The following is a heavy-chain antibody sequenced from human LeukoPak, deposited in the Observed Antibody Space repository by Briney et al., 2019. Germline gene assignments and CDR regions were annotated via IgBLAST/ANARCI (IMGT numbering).Heavy chain of an antibody. V-gene: IGHV3-48*01. CDR2: ISSSSSTI. CDR3: ARVWGLGYCSGGSCYSDY. J-gene: IGHJ4*02. CDR1: GFTFSSYS. D-gene: IGHD2-15*01. Sequence: AGGSLRLSCAASGFTFSSYSMNWVRQAPGKGLEWVSYISSSSSTIYYADSVKGRFTISRDNAKNSLYLQMNSLRAEDTAVYYCARVWGLGYCSGGSCYSDYWGQGTLVTVSS.